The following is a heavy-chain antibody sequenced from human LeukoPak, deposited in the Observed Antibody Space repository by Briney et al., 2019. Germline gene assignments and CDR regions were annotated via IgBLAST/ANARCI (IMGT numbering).Heavy chain of an antibody. Sequence: PSQTLSLTRTVSLGPTSGGGYYWSWVRHHPGEGLEWIGYIYYSGSTYYNPSLKSRVTISVDTSKNQFSLKLSSVTAADTAVYYCARGDGYNFNGMDVWGQGTTVTVS. CDR2: IYYSGST. CDR3: ARGDGYNFNGMDV. V-gene: IGHV4-31*03. J-gene: IGHJ6*02. CDR1: LGPTSGGGYY. D-gene: IGHD5-24*01.